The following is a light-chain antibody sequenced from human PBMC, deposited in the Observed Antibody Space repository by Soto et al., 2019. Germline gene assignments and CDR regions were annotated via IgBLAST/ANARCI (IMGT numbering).Light chain of an antibody. V-gene: IGKV1-5*01. Sequence: DIQLTQSPCTLSASVVDRVTVTSRASQTIGSWLAWYQQKPGRAPKVLIFDASSLESGVPSRCRGNGSGTEFTLTISGLQPDDFESYYCQQYNSYSGMFGQGTKVDI. CDR2: DAS. CDR1: QTIGSW. CDR3: QQYNSYSGM. J-gene: IGKJ1*01.